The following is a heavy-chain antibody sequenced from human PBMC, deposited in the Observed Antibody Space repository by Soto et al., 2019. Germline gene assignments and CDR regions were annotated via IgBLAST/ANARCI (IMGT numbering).Heavy chain of an antibody. D-gene: IGHD3-10*01. CDR1: GGSISSSSYY. Sequence: PSETLSLTCTVSGGSISSSSYYWGWIRQPPGKGLEWIGSIYYSGSTYYNPSLNSRVTISVDTSKNQFSLKLSSVTAADTAVYYCARHAEKYGSGSNQVYYYYGMDVWGQGTTVTVT. J-gene: IGHJ6*02. V-gene: IGHV4-39*01. CDR2: IYYSGST. CDR3: ARHAEKYGSGSNQVYYYYGMDV.